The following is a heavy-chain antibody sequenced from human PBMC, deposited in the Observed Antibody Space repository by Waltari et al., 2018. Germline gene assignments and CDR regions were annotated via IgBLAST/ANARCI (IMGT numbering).Heavy chain of an antibody. CDR3: ARLGTRVDYYYYYGMDV. CDR2: MNPNSGNT. D-gene: IGHD2-15*01. V-gene: IGHV1-8*01. CDR1: GYTFTSYD. Sequence: QVQLVQSGAEVKKPGASVKVSCKASGYTFTSYDINWVRQATGQGLEWMGWMNPNSGNTGYAQKLQGRVTMTRNTSISTAYMELSSLRSEDTAVYYCARLGTRVDYYYYYGMDVWGQGTTVTVSS. J-gene: IGHJ6*02.